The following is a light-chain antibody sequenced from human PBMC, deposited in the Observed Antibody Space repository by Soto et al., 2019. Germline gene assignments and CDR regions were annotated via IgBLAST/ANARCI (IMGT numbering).Light chain of an antibody. CDR2: DAS. CDR3: QQYGSSPIT. V-gene: IGKV3-20*01. J-gene: IGKJ3*01. CDR1: QSVNNNY. Sequence: EIVLTQSPGTLSLSPGERATLSCRASQSVNNNYLAWYQQKPGQAPRLLIYDASRRATGIPDRFSGSGSGTDFTLTISRLEPEDFAVYYCQQYGSSPITFGPETKVDVK.